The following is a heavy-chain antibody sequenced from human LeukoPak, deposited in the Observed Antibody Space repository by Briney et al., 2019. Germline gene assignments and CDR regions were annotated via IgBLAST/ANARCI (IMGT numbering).Heavy chain of an antibody. CDR3: AKESLVVVAVPDAFDI. D-gene: IGHD2-15*01. V-gene: IGHV3-23*01. Sequence: PGGSLRLSCAASGFTFSSYAMSWVRQAPGKGLEWVSAISGSGGSTYYADSVKGQFTISRDNSKNTLYLQMNSLRAEDTAVYYCAKESLVVVAVPDAFDIWGQGTMVTVSS. CDR2: ISGSGGST. CDR1: GFTFSSYA. J-gene: IGHJ3*02.